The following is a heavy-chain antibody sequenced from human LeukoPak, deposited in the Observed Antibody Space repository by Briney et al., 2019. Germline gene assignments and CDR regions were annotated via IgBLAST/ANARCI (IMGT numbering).Heavy chain of an antibody. CDR1: GFTFSSYG. D-gene: IGHD2-2*01. CDR3: ASGSSTSCRS. CDR2: ISYDGSNK. Sequence: PGGSLRLSCAASGFTFSSYGMHWVRQAPGKGLEWVAVISYDGSNKYYADSVKGRFTISRDNSKNTLYLQMNSLRAEDTAVYYCASGSSTSCRSWGQGTLVTVSS. V-gene: IGHV3-30*03. J-gene: IGHJ4*02.